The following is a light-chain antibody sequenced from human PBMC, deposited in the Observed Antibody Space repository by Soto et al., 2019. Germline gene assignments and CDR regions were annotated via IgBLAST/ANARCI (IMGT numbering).Light chain of an antibody. J-gene: IGKJ4*01. V-gene: IGKV1-5*03. Sequence: DIQMTQSPSTLSASVGDRVTITCRASQSINSWLAWYQQKPGKAPKLLIYKASTLETGVPSRFSGSGSGTEFTLTISSLQTDELATYHCQHYNGYPITCGGGTKVEIK. CDR1: QSINSW. CDR2: KAS. CDR3: QHYNGYPIT.